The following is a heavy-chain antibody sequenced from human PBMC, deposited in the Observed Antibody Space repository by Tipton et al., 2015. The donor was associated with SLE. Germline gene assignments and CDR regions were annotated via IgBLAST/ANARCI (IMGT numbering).Heavy chain of an antibody. V-gene: IGHV4-39*07. CDR1: GGSISSSSYY. Sequence: TLSLTCTVSGGSISSSSYYRGWIRQPPGKGREWFGSIYHSGSTYYNPSLKSRVTITVDTSKNQFSLKLSTVTAADTAVYYCARDHRAVWKAAFDIWGQGTRVTVSS. J-gene: IGHJ3*02. CDR2: IYHSGST. D-gene: IGHD1-1*01. CDR3: ARDHRAVWKAAFDI.